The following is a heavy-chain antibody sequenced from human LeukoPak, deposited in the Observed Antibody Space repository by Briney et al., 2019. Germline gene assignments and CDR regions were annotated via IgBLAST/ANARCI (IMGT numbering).Heavy chain of an antibody. CDR1: GYSFTSYW. CDR3: ASPYCSGGSCYPGAFDI. V-gene: IGHV5-51*01. J-gene: IGHJ3*02. D-gene: IGHD2-15*01. CDR2: IYPGDSDT. Sequence: GESQKISCKGSGYSFTSYWIGWVRQMPGKGLEWMGIIYPGDSDTRYSPSFQGQVTISADKSISTAYLQWSSLKASDTAMYYCASPYCSGGSCYPGAFDIWGQGTMVTVS.